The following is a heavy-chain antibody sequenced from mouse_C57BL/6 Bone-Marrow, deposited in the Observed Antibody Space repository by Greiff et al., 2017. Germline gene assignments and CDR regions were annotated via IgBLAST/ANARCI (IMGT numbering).Heavy chain of an antibody. J-gene: IGHJ2*01. CDR3: ARLDSSGYFDY. Sequence: EVKLMESGGDLVKPGGSLKLSCAASGFTFSSYGMSWVRQTPDKRLEWVATISSGGSYTYYPDSVKGRFTISRDNAKNTLYLRMSSLKSEDTAMYYCARLDSSGYFDYWGQGTTLTVSS. V-gene: IGHV5-6*01. D-gene: IGHD3-2*02. CDR1: GFTFSSYG. CDR2: ISSGGSYT.